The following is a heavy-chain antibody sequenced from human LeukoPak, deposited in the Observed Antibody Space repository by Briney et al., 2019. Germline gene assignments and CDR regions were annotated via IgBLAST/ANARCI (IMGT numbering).Heavy chain of an antibody. CDR1: GFTFTSFA. CDR3: ARVGGQRAIEFGAFDF. CDR2: ISRSGVAT. Sequence: GGSLRLSCAASGFTFTSFAMSWVRQAPGKGLEWVSTISRSGVATYYANSVKGRFTISRDNSKNTVYLQMNSLRAEDTAVYYCARVGGQRAIEFGAFDFWGQGTVVTVSS. J-gene: IGHJ3*01. V-gene: IGHV3-23*01. D-gene: IGHD2-21*01.